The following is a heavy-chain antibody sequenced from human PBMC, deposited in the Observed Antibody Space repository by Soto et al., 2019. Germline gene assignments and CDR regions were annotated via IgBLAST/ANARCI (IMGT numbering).Heavy chain of an antibody. CDR1: GGSFSGYY. CDR2: INHSGST. Sequence: SETLSLTCAVYGGSFSGYYWSWIRQPPGKGLEWIGEINHSGSTNYNPSLKSRVTISVDTSKNQFSLKLGSVTAADTAVYYCARGRRQWLVRGPSANWFDPWGQGTLVTVSS. V-gene: IGHV4-34*01. D-gene: IGHD6-19*01. J-gene: IGHJ5*02. CDR3: ARGRRQWLVRGPSANWFDP.